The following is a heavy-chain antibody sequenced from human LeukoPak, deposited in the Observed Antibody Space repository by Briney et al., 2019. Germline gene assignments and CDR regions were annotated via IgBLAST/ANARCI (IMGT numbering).Heavy chain of an antibody. V-gene: IGHV3-7*01. CDR3: ARDSAVATYYGVDV. CDR2: IQSDGNEK. CDR1: GFTFRDYW. J-gene: IGHJ6*02. D-gene: IGHD6-19*01. Sequence: GRSLRLSCGASGFTFRDYWMSWVRQAPGKGLEWVANIQSDGNEKNYIDSVQGRFTISRDNAKTSLYLQMNSLRAEDTAVYYCARDSAVATYYGVDVWGQGTTVSVSS.